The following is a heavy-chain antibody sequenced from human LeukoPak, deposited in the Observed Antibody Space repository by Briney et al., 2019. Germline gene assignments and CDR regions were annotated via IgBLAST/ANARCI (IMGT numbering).Heavy chain of an antibody. V-gene: IGHV4-59*01. CDR3: ARAKALAAAGTVWFDP. CDR1: GGSISSYY. CDR2: IYYSGST. J-gene: IGHJ5*02. D-gene: IGHD6-13*01. Sequence: SETLSLTCTVSGGSISSYYWSWIRQPPGKGLEWIGYIYYSGSTNYNPSLESRVTISVDTSKNQFSLKLSSVTAADTAVYYCARAKALAAAGTVWFDPWGQGTLVTVSS.